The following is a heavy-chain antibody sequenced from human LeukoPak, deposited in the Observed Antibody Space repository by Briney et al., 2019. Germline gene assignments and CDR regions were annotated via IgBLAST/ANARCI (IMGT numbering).Heavy chain of an antibody. V-gene: IGHV3-30*18. Sequence: PGRSLRLSCAASGFTFSSYGMHWVRQAPGKGLEWVAVISYDGSKKYYAESVKGRFTISRDNSNKNLYLQMNSLRAEDTAVYYCAKGGSYWKDYFDYWGQGTLATVSS. CDR2: ISYDGSKK. CDR3: AKGGSYWKDYFDY. D-gene: IGHD1-26*01. J-gene: IGHJ4*02. CDR1: GFTFSSYG.